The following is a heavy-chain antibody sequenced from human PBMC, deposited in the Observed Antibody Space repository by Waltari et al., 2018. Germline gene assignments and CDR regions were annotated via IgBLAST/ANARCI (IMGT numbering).Heavy chain of an antibody. J-gene: IGHJ6*03. Sequence: QVQLQESGPGLVKPSETLSLTCTVSGGSISSYYWSWIRQPPGKGLEWIGYIYYSGSTNYNPSLKSRVTISVDTSKNQFSLKLSSVTAADTAVYYCARERSIVVVPAARASRYMDVWGKGTTVTISS. V-gene: IGHV4-59*01. CDR1: GGSISSYY. CDR3: ARERSIVVVPAARASRYMDV. D-gene: IGHD2-2*01. CDR2: IYYSGST.